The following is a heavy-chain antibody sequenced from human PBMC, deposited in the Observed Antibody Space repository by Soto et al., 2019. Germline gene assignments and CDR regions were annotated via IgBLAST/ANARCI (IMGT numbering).Heavy chain of an antibody. D-gene: IGHD6-6*01. V-gene: IGHV3-30*03. CDR1: GFTFSSYA. Sequence: QVQLVESGGGVVQPGTSLRLSCAASGFTFSSYAMHWARQAPGKGLEWVTVISIRGGDEYYAESVRGRFTISRDDLKNTLYLQMDSLRVEDTAVYYCARGTIVARQHLDYWGQGTLVTVSS. CDR3: ARGTIVARQHLDY. CDR2: ISIRGGDE. J-gene: IGHJ4*02.